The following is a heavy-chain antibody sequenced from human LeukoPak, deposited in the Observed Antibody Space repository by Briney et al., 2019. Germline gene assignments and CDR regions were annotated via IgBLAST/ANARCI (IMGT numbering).Heavy chain of an antibody. J-gene: IGHJ4*02. D-gene: IGHD6-13*01. CDR3: ASPGIAAESFDY. V-gene: IGHV3-21*01. Sequence: GGSLRLSCAASGFTFSSYSMNWVRQAPGKGLEWVSSISSSSYIYYADSVKGRFTISRDNAKNSLYLQMNSLRAEDTAVYYCASPGIAAESFDYWGQGTLVTVSS. CDR1: GFTFSSYS. CDR2: ISSSSYI.